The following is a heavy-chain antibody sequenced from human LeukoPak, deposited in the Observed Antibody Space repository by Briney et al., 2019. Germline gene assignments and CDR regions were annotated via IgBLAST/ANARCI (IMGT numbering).Heavy chain of an antibody. J-gene: IGHJ4*02. Sequence: PWGSLRLSCAASGFTFSSYGMHWVRQAPGKGLEWVAVISFDGSNKYYADSVKGRFTISRDDSKNTLYLQMNSLTAEDTAVFYCAKDLRYYDSSAYSLDYWGQGTLVTVSS. D-gene: IGHD3-22*01. CDR1: GFTFSSYG. CDR2: ISFDGSNK. CDR3: AKDLRYYDSSAYSLDY. V-gene: IGHV3-30*18.